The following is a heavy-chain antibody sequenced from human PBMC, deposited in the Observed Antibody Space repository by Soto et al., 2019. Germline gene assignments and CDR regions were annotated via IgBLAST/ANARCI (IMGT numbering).Heavy chain of an antibody. D-gene: IGHD3-3*01. CDR1: GYTFTSYG. CDR3: ARIKTDFWSGYFSWPNWFDT. V-gene: IGHV1-18*04. J-gene: IGHJ5*02. CDR2: ISAYNGNT. Sequence: ASVKVSCKASGYTFTSYGISWVRQAPGQGLEWMGWISAYNGNTNYAQKLQGRVTMTTDTSTSTAYMELRSLRSDDTAVYYCARIKTDFWSGYFSWPNWFDTWGQGTLVTVSS.